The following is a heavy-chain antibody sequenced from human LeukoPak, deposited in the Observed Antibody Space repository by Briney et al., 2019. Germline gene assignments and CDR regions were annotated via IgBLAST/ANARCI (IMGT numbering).Heavy chain of an antibody. D-gene: IGHD3-10*02. CDR1: GFSFDDYA. CDR2: ISWNSGSV. J-gene: IGHJ6*04. CDR3: AELGITMIGGV. Sequence: GRSLRLSCAASGFSFDDYAMHWVRQAPGKGLEWVSGISWNSGSVDYADSVKGRFTISRDNAKNSLYLQMNSLRAEDTAVYYCAELGITMIGGVWGKGTTVTISS. V-gene: IGHV3-9*01.